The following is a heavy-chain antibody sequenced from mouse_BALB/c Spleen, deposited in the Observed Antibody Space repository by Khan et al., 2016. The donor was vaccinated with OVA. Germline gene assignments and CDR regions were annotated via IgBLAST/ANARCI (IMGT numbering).Heavy chain of an antibody. CDR2: INPTSGYT. Sequence: QVQLQQSGAEQAKPGASVKMSCKTSGYTFSSYWMHWVKQRPGQGLEWIGYINPTSGYTAYTEKFKDKATLSAAKSSSTAYMQLTSLTSEDSAVYYGAKDRIDYWGQGTTRTVSS. J-gene: IGHJ2*01. CDR1: GYTFSSYW. CDR3: AKDRIDY. V-gene: IGHV1-7*01.